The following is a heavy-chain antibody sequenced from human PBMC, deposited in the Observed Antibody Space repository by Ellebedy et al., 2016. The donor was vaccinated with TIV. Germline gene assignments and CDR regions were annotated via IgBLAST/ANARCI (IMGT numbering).Heavy chain of an antibody. V-gene: IGHV3-30*03. J-gene: IGHJ5*02. D-gene: IGHD6-13*01. CDR1: GFTFSSYG. CDR2: ISYDGSNK. CDR3: ASLPAATKFNP. Sequence: GGSLRLSXAASGFTFSSYGMHWVRQAPGKGLEWVAVISYDGSNKYYADSVKGRFTISRDNSKNTLYLQMNSLRAEDTAVYYCASLPAATKFNPWGQGTLVTVSS.